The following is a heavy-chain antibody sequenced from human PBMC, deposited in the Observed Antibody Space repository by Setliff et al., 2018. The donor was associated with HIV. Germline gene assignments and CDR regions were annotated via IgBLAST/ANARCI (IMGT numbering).Heavy chain of an antibody. Sequence: PSETLSLTCAVYGGSFSAYYWSWIRQSPEMGLEWIGEVNHKGVANYSPSLMRRATISADTSKNQFSLRLSSVTAADTALYFCTRAQIAAPRPFDYWGQGTLVTVSS. CDR1: GGSFSAYY. CDR3: TRAQIAAPRPFDY. V-gene: IGHV4-34*01. J-gene: IGHJ4*02. CDR2: VNHKGVA. D-gene: IGHD2-21*01.